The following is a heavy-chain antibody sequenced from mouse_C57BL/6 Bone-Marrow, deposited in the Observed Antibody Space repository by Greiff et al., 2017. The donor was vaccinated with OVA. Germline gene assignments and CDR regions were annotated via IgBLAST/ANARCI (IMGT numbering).Heavy chain of an antibody. V-gene: IGHV1-55*01. Sequence: VQLQQPGAELVKPGASVKMSCKASGYTFTSYWITWVKQRPGQGLEWIGDIYPGSGSTNYNEKFKSKATLTVDTSSSTAYMQLSSLTSEDSAVYYCARRYYGSSYVDYWGQGTTLTVSS. J-gene: IGHJ2*01. D-gene: IGHD1-1*01. CDR2: IYPGSGST. CDR3: ARRYYGSSYVDY. CDR1: GYTFTSYW.